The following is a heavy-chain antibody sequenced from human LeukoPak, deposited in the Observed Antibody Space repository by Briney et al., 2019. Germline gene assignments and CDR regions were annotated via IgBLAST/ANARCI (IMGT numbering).Heavy chain of an antibody. V-gene: IGHV4-34*01. CDR1: GGSFSGYY. J-gene: IGHJ3*02. CDR3: AATPPYCSSTSCYRFLAFDI. Sequence: PSETLSLTCAVYGGSFSGYYWSWIRQPPGKGLEWIGEINHSGSTNYNPSLKSRVTMSVDTSKNQFSLKLSSVTAADTAVYYCAATPPYCSSTSCYRFLAFDIWGQGTMVTVSS. D-gene: IGHD2-2*01. CDR2: INHSGST.